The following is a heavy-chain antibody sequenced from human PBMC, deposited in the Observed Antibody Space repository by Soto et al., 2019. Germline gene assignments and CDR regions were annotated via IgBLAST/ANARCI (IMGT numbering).Heavy chain of an antibody. D-gene: IGHD2-8*01. CDR3: ATLYCTNGVCYDRYFDY. Sequence: SVKVSCKASGGTFSSYAISWVRQAPGQGLEWMGGIIPIFGTANYAQKFQGRVTITADESTSTAYMELSSLRSEDTAVYYCATLYCTNGVCYDRYFDYWGQGTLVTVSS. CDR1: GGTFSSYA. J-gene: IGHJ4*02. V-gene: IGHV1-69*13. CDR2: IIPIFGTA.